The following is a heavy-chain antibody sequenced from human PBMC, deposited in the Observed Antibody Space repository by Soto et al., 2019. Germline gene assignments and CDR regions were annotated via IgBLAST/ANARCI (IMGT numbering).Heavy chain of an antibody. D-gene: IGHD6-19*01. CDR3: AHVPRGQSSHDR. J-gene: IGHJ5*02. CDR2: IYWDDDK. CDR1: GFSLSTSGVG. V-gene: IGHV2-5*02. Sequence: QITLKESGPTLVKPTQTLTLTCTFSGFSLSTSGVGVAWIRQPPGKALEWLALIYWDDDKRYSSSLQSRLTITKDTSKSQVVLTVTYMDPVDTATYYCAHVPRGQSSHDRWGQGTLVTVSS.